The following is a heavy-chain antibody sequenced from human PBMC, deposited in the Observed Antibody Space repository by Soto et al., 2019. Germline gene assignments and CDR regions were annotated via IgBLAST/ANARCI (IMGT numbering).Heavy chain of an antibody. CDR2: ISYDGSNK. CDR3: ARVTEYYYDSSGYSYPPSYFDL. D-gene: IGHD3-22*01. V-gene: IGHV3-30-3*01. Sequence: QVQLVESGGGVVQPGRSLRLSCAASGFTFSSYAMHWVRQAPGKGLEWVAVISYDGSNKYYADSVKGRFTISRDNSKNTLYLQMNSLRAEDTAVYYCARVTEYYYDSSGYSYPPSYFDLWGRGTLVTVSS. J-gene: IGHJ2*01. CDR1: GFTFSSYA.